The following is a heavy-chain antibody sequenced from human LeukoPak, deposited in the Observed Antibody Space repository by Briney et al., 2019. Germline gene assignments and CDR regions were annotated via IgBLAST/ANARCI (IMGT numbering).Heavy chain of an antibody. CDR2: IIPIFGTA. Sequence: ASVKVSCKASGGTFSSYAISWVRQAPGQGLEWMGGIIPIFGTANYAQKFQGRVTITADESTSTAYMELSSLRSEDTAVYYCAIPQLLPNYYYYMDVWGKGTTVTVSS. CDR3: AIPQLLPNYYYYMDV. V-gene: IGHV1-69*13. CDR1: GGTFSSYA. J-gene: IGHJ6*03. D-gene: IGHD2-15*01.